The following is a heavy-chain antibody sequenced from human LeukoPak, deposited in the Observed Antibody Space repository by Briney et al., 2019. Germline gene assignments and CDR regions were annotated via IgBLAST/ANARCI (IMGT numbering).Heavy chain of an antibody. CDR3: ARHIVVVPAATYSNRHYGMDV. V-gene: IGHV5-51*01. CDR1: GYSFITYR. Sequence: GESLKISCKGSGYSFITYRIGWVRQMPGKGLEWMGIIYPGDSDTRYSPSFQGQVTISADKSISTAYLQWSSLKASDTAMYYCARHIVVVPAATYSNRHYGMDVWGQGTTVTVSS. J-gene: IGHJ6*02. CDR2: IYPGDSDT. D-gene: IGHD2-2*01.